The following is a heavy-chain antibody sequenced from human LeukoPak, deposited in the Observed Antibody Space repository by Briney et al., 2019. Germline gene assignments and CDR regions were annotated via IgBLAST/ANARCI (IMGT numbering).Heavy chain of an antibody. J-gene: IGHJ6*02. V-gene: IGHV4-31*03. Sequence: PSQTLSLTCTVSGGSISSGGYYWSWIRQHPGKGLEWIGYIYYSGSTYYNPSLKSRVTISVDTSKNQFSLKLSSVTAADTAVYYCARGVGCSSTSCSLSKYYYYYGMDVWGQGTTVTVSS. CDR2: IYYSGST. CDR3: ARGVGCSSTSCSLSKYYYYYGMDV. D-gene: IGHD2-2*01. CDR1: GGSISSGGYY.